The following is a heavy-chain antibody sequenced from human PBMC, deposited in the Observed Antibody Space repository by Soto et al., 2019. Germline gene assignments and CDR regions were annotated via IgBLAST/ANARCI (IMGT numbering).Heavy chain of an antibody. CDR1: GVSVTNAW. V-gene: IGHV3-15*01. Sequence: EVQLVQSTGGLVKPGESLRLSCAASGVSVTNAWMNWVRQAPGKGLEGVGLIKSKTAGGTTHYAATVKGRFTISRADSKNMLYLQIHSLKIEDTAVYYPAPGLTTGFWGQGSLVTVSS. D-gene: IGHD4-17*01. CDR3: APGLTTGF. CDR2: IKSKTAGGTT. J-gene: IGHJ4*02.